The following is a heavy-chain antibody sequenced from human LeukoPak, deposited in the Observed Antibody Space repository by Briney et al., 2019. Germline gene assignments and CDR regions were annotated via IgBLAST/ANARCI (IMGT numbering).Heavy chain of an antibody. Sequence: GESLKISCKGSGYSFTTYWIGWVRQMPGKGLEWMGIIYPGDSDTRYSPSFQGQVTISVDKSISTAYLQWSSLKATDTAMYYCARQRYSGSYLGFDPWAREPWSPPPQ. CDR1: GYSFTTYW. CDR3: ARQRYSGSYLGFDP. J-gene: IGHJ5*02. CDR2: IYPGDSDT. D-gene: IGHD1-26*01. V-gene: IGHV5-51*01.